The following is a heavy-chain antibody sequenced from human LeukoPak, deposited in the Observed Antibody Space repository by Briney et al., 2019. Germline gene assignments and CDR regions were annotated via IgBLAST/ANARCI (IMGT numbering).Heavy chain of an antibody. J-gene: IGHJ4*02. D-gene: IGHD2-2*01. CDR3: AKGLSTSYYSDFDY. CDR1: GFIFSSYA. V-gene: IGHV3-23*01. Sequence: GGSLRLSCAASGFIFSSYAMSWVRQAPGKGLEWVSGISGSGGSTYYAGSVTGRFTISRDHSRNTLYLQMNSLRADDTAVYYCAKGLSTSYYSDFDYWGQGTPVTVSS. CDR2: ISGSGGST.